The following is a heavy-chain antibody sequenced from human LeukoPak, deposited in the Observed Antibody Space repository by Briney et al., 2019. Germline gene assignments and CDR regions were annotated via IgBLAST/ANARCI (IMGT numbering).Heavy chain of an antibody. CDR2: MNPNSGNT. V-gene: IGHV1-8*01. D-gene: IGHD3-3*01. CDR3: ARLHYDFWSGYYFDY. J-gene: IGHJ4*02. Sequence: ASVKVSCKASGYTFTSYDINWVRQATGQGLEWMGWMNPNSGNTGYAQEFQGRVIMTRNTSISTAYMELSSLRSEDTAVYYCARLHYDFWSGYYFDYWGQGTLVTVSS. CDR1: GYTFTSYD.